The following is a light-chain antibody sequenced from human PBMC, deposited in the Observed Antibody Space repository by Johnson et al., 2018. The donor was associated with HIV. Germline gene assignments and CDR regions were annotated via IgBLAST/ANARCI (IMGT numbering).Light chain of an antibody. J-gene: IGLJ1*01. CDR1: SSNIGNNY. V-gene: IGLV1-51*02. CDR2: ENN. CDR3: ESWDSSLSGV. Sequence: QSVLTQPPSVSAAPGQKVTISCSGSSSNIGNNYVSWYQQLPGTAPKLLIYENNKRPSGLPDRFSGSQSGTSATLGITGLWPEDEADYYCESWDSSLSGVFGTGTKVTVL.